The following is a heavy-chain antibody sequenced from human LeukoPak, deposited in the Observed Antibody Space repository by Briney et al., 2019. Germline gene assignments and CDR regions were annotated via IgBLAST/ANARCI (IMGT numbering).Heavy chain of an antibody. CDR1: GFTFSSYE. D-gene: IGHD4-23*01. Sequence: PGGSLRLSCAASGFTFSSYEMHWVRQAPGKGLEWVSYISSSDNTIYYADSVKGRFTISRDNAKNSLYLQMNSLRADDTAAYYCVRDYGGSTPFDYWGQGTLVTVSS. J-gene: IGHJ4*02. V-gene: IGHV3-48*03. CDR2: ISSSDNTI. CDR3: VRDYGGSTPFDY.